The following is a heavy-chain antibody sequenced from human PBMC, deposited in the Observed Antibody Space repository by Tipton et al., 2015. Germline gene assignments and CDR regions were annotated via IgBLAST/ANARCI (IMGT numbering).Heavy chain of an antibody. CDR2: IYYTWST. CDR3: ARTSYDSSGYFGGEDY. Sequence: LRLSCTVSGGSVGSGSYCWSWIRQPPGKGLEWIGFIYYTWSTNYNPSLKSRVTMSVDTSKNQFSLKLSSVTAADTAVYYCARTSYDSSGYFGGEDYWGQGTLVTVSS. V-gene: IGHV4-61*01. J-gene: IGHJ4*02. CDR1: GGSVGSGSYC. D-gene: IGHD3-22*01.